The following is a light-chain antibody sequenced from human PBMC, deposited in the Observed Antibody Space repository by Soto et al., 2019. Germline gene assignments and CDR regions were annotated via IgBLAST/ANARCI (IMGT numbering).Light chain of an antibody. CDR1: QSVSSN. V-gene: IGKV3-15*01. Sequence: EIVMTQSAASLSVSPGERGNLXCRASQSVSSNFVWFQQKTGEAPRRLIYGESTRATGIPARFSGSGSGTDFTFTISSLQPEDFATYYCQQANSFPLTFGGGTKV. CDR3: QQANSFPLT. J-gene: IGKJ4*01. CDR2: GES.